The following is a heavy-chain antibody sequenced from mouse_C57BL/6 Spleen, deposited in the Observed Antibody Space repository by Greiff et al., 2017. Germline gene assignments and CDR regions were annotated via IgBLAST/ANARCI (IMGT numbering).Heavy chain of an antibody. D-gene: IGHD2-1*01. V-gene: IGHV1-81*01. CDR1: GYTFTSYG. Sequence: VQLQQSGAELARPGASVKLSCKASGYTFTSYGISWVKQRTGQGLEWIGEIYPRSGNTYYNEKFKGKATLTADKSSSTAYMELRSLTSEDSAVYFCAREGNYSYYFDYWGQGTTLTVSS. CDR2: IYPRSGNT. CDR3: AREGNYSYYFDY. J-gene: IGHJ2*01.